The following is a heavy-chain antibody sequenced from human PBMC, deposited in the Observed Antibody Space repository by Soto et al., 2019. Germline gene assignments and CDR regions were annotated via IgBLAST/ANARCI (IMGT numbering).Heavy chain of an antibody. D-gene: IGHD2-2*01. J-gene: IGHJ5*02. V-gene: IGHV1-18*04. CDR1: GYTFTSYG. CDR2: ISAYNGNT. Sequence: GASVKVSCKASGYTFTSYGISWVRQAPGQGLEWMGWISAYNGNTNYAQKLQGRVTMTTDTSTQTAYMELRSLGADDTAVYYCARTRYCSSTSCFRGSFDPLGQGSLVTAPQ. CDR3: ARTRYCSSTSCFRGSFDP.